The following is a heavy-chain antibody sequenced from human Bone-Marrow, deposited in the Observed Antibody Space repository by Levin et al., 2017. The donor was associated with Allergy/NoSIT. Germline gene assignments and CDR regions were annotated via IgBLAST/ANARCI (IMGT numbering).Heavy chain of an antibody. CDR1: GYTFSNYA. CDR3: AREDFVVVAAAVGWFDP. CDR2: INTKTGNP. J-gene: IGHJ5*02. D-gene: IGHD2-15*01. V-gene: IGHV7-4-1*02. Sequence: EASVKVSCKASGYTFSNYAMNWVRQAPGQGLEWMGWINTKTGNPMYAQGFTGRFVFSLDTSVRTAFLEISSLKAEDTAVYYCAREDFVVVAAAVGWFDPWGQGTLVTVSS.